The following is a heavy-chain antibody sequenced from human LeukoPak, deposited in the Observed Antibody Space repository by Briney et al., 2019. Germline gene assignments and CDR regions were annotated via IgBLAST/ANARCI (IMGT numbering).Heavy chain of an antibody. CDR3: ARSSANKFYRSSAKPYCFDY. CDR2: ISSSSSYI. J-gene: IGHJ4*02. V-gene: IGHV3-21*01. Sequence: GGSLRLSCAASGFTFSSYSMNWVRQAPGKGLEWVSSISSSSSYIYYADSVKGRLTISRDNAKNSLYLQMNSLRAEDTAVYYCARSSANKFYRSSAKPYCFDYWGQGTLVTVSS. CDR1: GFTFSSYS. D-gene: IGHD2-2*01.